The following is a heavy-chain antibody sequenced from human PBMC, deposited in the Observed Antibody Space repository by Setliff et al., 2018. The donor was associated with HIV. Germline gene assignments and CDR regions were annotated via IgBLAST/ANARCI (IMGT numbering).Heavy chain of an antibody. D-gene: IGHD6-13*01. Sequence: GASVKVSCKASGYTFMNLAMHWVRQAPGQGLEWMGWINPNTGNPTYAQGFTGRFVFSLDTSVSTAYLQISSLEAQGTGVYYCARRSHSVGTSWPFDHWGQGTQVTVSS. J-gene: IGHJ4*02. CDR1: GYTFMNLA. CDR2: INPNTGNP. V-gene: IGHV7-4-1*02. CDR3: ARRSHSVGTSWPFDH.